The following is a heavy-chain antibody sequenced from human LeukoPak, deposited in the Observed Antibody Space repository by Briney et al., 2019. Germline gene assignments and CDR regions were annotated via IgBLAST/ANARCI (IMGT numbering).Heavy chain of an antibody. J-gene: IGHJ4*02. CDR1: GFRFSKAW. D-gene: IGHD2-15*01. CDR2: LKSKTDGGTT. Sequence: GGSLRLSCAASGFRFSKAWMSWVRQAPGKGLEWVGRLKSKTDGGTTDDAAFVKGRFTISRDDSANTLYLQMNNLKTEDTAVYYCTTGPIGYCSGGTCSPLDYWRQGTLVTVSS. V-gene: IGHV3-15*01. CDR3: TTGPIGYCSGGTCSPLDY.